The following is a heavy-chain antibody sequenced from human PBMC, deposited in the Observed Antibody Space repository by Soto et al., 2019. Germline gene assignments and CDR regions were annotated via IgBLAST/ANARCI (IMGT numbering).Heavy chain of an antibody. J-gene: IGHJ4*02. CDR2: ISGSAGRT. CDR1: GFTFSNFA. Sequence: LRLSCAASGFTFSNFAMSWVRQAPGKGLEWVSAISGSAGRTNYADSVEGRFTISRDNSKNTMYLQMNSLGAEDTAVYYCAKDTQWLARGNFDYWGQGTLVTVSS. D-gene: IGHD6-19*01. V-gene: IGHV3-23*01. CDR3: AKDTQWLARGNFDY.